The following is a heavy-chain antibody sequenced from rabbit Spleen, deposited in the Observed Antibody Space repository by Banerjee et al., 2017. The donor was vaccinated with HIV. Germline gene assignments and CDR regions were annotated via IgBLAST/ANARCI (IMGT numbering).Heavy chain of an antibody. CDR3: ARDTASSFSSYGLDL. D-gene: IGHD6-1*01. V-gene: IGHV1S40*01. CDR2: IYAGSSSGFT. J-gene: IGHJ6*01. Sequence: QSLEESGGDLVKPGASLTLTCTASGFSLSSSDYMCWVRQAPGKGLEWISCIYAGSSSGFTYSATWAKGRFTCSKTSSTTVTLQMTSLTVADTATYFCARDTASSFSSYGLDLWGPGTLVTVS. CDR1: GFSLSSSDY.